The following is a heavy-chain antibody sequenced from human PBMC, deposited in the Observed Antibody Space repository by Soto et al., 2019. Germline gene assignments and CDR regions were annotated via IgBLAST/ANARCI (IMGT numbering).Heavy chain of an antibody. CDR3: ARDSPIGSTFSGHDDIDS. V-gene: IGHV1-69*08. D-gene: IGHD5-12*01. CDR1: GSTFSNHI. Sequence: QVQLVQSGAEVKKPGSSVKVSCKASGSTFSNHIITWVRQAPGQGLEWMGRIIPILDITNYAQKFQGRVTITADKSTTTAYMAVSSLSSEDTAVYYCARDSPIGSTFSGHDDIDSWGQGTLVTVSS. CDR2: IIPILDIT. J-gene: IGHJ4*02.